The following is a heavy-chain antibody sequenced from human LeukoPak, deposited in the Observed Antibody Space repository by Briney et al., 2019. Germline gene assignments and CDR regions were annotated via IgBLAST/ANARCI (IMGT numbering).Heavy chain of an antibody. J-gene: IGHJ4*02. CDR1: GFTFRNYW. D-gene: IGHD3-10*01. CDR2: IKQDGSAK. Sequence: GGSQRLSCAASGFTFRNYWMSWVRQAPGKGLEWVANIKQDGSAKYYVDSVKGRFTISRDNAANSLYLQMNSLRVEDTAVYYCARDGDFFDYWGQGTLVTVSS. CDR3: ARDGDFFDY. V-gene: IGHV3-7*01.